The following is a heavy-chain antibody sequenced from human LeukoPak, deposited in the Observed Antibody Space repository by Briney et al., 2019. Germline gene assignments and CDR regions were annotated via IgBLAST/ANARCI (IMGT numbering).Heavy chain of an antibody. CDR1: GGSISSYY. Sequence: PSETLSLTCTVSGGSISSYYWSWIRQPPGRGLEWIGYIYYSGSTNYNPSLKSRVTISVDTSKNQFSLKLSSVTAADTAVYYCARGQGCSWYLRGRYNWFDPWGQGTLVTVSS. J-gene: IGHJ5*02. V-gene: IGHV4-59*12. D-gene: IGHD6-13*01. CDR3: ARGQGCSWYLRGRYNWFDP. CDR2: IYYSGST.